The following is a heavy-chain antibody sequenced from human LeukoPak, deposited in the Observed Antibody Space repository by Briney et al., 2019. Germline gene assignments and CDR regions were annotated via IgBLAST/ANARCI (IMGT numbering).Heavy chain of an antibody. J-gene: IGHJ6*03. CDR3: ARAGYIYYYYMDV. D-gene: IGHD6-13*01. V-gene: IGHV4-59*01. CDR1: GGSISSYY. Sequence: PSETLSLTCTVSGGSISSYYWSWIRKPPGKGLEWIGYIYYSGSTNYNPSLKSRVTISVDTSKNQFSLKLSSVTAADTAVYYCARAGYIYYYYMDVWGKGTTVTVSS. CDR2: IYYSGST.